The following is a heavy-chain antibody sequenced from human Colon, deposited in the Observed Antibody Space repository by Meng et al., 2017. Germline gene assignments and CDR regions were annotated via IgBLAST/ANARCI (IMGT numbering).Heavy chain of an antibody. CDR2: IIDNGINT. V-gene: IGHV3-23*01. J-gene: IGHJ4*02. CDR1: GFTFSSYA. Sequence: GESLKISCAASGFTFSSYAMSWVRQSPAKGLEWVSAIIDNGINTYYADSVKGRFTISRDNLKNTLYLQMHSLRAEDSAVYYCAKAPLRTCTGAICYPFDSWGQGTLVTVSS. D-gene: IGHD2-15*01. CDR3: AKAPLRTCTGAICYPFDS.